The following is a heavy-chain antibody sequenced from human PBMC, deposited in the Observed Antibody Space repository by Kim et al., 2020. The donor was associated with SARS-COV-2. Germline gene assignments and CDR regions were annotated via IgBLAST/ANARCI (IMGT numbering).Heavy chain of an antibody. CDR3: ARDRGWGVDGLDV. V-gene: IGHV3-33*01. Sequence: GGSLRLSCAASGFTLSDYVMHWVRQAPGKGLEWVAAVWYDGSDTNYADSVKGRFTISRDNSENTQLLQMNSLRAEDTAVYYCARDRGWGVDGLDVWGQGTTVTVS. D-gene: IGHD3-10*01. CDR1: GFTLSDYV. J-gene: IGHJ6*02. CDR2: VWYDGSDT.